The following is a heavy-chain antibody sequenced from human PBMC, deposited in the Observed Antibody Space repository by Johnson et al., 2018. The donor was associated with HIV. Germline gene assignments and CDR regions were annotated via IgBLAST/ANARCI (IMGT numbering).Heavy chain of an antibody. Sequence: MLLVESGGGLVQPGGSLRLSCAASGFTVSSDYMTWVRQAPGKGLEWVSIIYSGGSTYYTRSVKGRFTISRDNSKNMLFLQINSLRVEDTAMYYCARVRVGAFDIWGQGTMVTVSS. CDR1: GFTVSSDY. D-gene: IGHD1-26*01. J-gene: IGHJ3*02. CDR2: IYSGGST. V-gene: IGHV3-66*02. CDR3: ARVRVGAFDI.